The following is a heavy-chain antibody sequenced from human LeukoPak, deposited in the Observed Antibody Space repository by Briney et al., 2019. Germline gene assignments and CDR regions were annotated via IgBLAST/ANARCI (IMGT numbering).Heavy chain of an antibody. Sequence: SVKVSCKASGSTFSSYAISWVRQAPGQGLEWMGGIIPIFGTANYAQKFQGRVTITADESTSTAYMELSSLRSEDTAVYYCVVRGVIIPSPLDYWGQGTLVTVSS. CDR1: GSTFSSYA. CDR2: IIPIFGTA. D-gene: IGHD3-10*01. CDR3: VVRGVIIPSPLDY. V-gene: IGHV1-69*13. J-gene: IGHJ4*02.